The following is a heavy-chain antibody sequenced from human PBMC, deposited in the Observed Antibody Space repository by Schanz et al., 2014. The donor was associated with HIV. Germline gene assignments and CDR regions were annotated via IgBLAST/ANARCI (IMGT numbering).Heavy chain of an antibody. CDR1: GFTFSSYA. D-gene: IGHD3-10*01. CDR2: ISGSSIT. CDR3: AREDGWFGDIYYFGLDV. Sequence: EVQLVESGGGLVQPGGSLRLSCAASGFTFSSYAMSWVRQAPGKGLEWVSAISGSSITYSADSVKGRFTISRDNSKNTLYLQMNTLRAEDTAVYYCAREDGWFGDIYYFGLDVWGRGTTVTVSS. J-gene: IGHJ6*02. V-gene: IGHV3-23*04.